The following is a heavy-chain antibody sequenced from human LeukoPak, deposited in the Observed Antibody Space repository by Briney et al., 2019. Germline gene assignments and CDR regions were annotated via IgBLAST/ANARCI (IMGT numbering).Heavy chain of an antibody. J-gene: IGHJ6*03. Sequence: GGSLRLSCAASGFTFSSYGMHWVRQAPGKGLEWVSYISSSGSTIYYADSVKGRFTISGDNAKNSLYLQMNSLRAEDTAVYYCARDGWEVGWQLVRSYYYYMDVWGKGTTVTVSS. V-gene: IGHV3-48*04. D-gene: IGHD6-6*01. CDR3: ARDGWEVGWQLVRSYYYYMDV. CDR2: ISSSGSTI. CDR1: GFTFSSYG.